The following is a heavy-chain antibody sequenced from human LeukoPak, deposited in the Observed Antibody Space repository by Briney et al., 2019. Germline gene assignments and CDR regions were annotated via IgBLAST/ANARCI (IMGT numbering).Heavy chain of an antibody. CDR2: ISGSGGST. J-gene: IGHJ4*02. Sequence: PGGSLRLSCAASGFAFSSYATSWGRQAPGKGLGWVSAISGSGGSTYYADSAKGRFTISRDNSKNTLYLQMNSLRAEDTAVYYCAKDAAYRARHNDDDYVWGSYRWGAYFDYWGQGTLVTVSS. V-gene: IGHV3-23*01. CDR3: AKDAAYRARHNDDDYVWGSYRWGAYFDY. CDR1: GFAFSSYA. D-gene: IGHD3-16*02.